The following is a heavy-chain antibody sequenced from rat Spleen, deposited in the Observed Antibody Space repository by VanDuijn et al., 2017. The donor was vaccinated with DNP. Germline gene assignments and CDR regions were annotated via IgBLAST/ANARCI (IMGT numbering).Heavy chain of an antibody. J-gene: IGHJ2*01. CDR2: ISYDGSSV. V-gene: IGHV5-7*01. Sequence: EVQLVESGGGLVQPGRSLKLSCTASGFTFSDYNMAWVRQAPKKGLEWVATISYDGSSVDYRDSVKGRFTVSRDNAESTLYLQMDSLRSEDTATYYCARPDYWGQGVMVTVSS. CDR1: GFTFSDYN. CDR3: ARPDY.